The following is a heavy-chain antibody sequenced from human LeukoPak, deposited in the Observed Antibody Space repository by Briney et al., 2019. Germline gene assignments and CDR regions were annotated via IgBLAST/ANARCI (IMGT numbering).Heavy chain of an antibody. CDR2: ISASKANT. CDR3: ARGWELHD. D-gene: IGHD1-26*01. J-gene: IGHJ4*02. CDR1: GQTFNSYG. V-gene: IGHV1-18*01. Sequence: ASVKISYKASGQTFNSYGISWVRQAPGQGLEWMGWISASKANTKYAQKLQGRVTMTTDTSTNTAYMELRSLTSDDTAVYYCARGWELHDWGQGTLVTVSS.